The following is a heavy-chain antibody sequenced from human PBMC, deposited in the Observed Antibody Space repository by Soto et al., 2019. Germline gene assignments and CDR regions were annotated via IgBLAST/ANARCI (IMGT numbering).Heavy chain of an antibody. CDR1: GYSFTSYW. CDR2: IYPGDSDT. J-gene: IGHJ6*02. CDR3: ARWNGVWPHYYYYGMDV. D-gene: IGHD2-8*01. V-gene: IGHV5-51*01. Sequence: PGESLKISCKGSGYSFTSYWIGWVRQMLGKGLEWMGIIYPGDSDTRYSPSFKGQVTISADKSISTAYLQWSSLKASDTAMYYCARWNGVWPHYYYYGMDVWGQGTTVTVSS.